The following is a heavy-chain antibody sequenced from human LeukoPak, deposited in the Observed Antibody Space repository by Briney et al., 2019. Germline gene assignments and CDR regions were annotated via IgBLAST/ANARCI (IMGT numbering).Heavy chain of an antibody. J-gene: IGHJ4*02. V-gene: IGHV3-23*01. CDR2: ISGSGGST. Sequence: PGGSLRLSCAASGFTFSSYGMSWVRQTPGKGLEWVSGISGSGGSTYYADSVKGRFTISRDNSKNTVSLQMESLRAEDTALYYCAKDYAVGSIDYWGQGTLVTVSS. D-gene: IGHD3-16*01. CDR3: AKDYAVGSIDY. CDR1: GFTFSSYG.